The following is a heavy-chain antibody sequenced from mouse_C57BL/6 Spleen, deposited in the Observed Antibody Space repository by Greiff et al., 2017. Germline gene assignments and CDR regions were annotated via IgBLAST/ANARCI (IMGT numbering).Heavy chain of an antibody. CDR3: ARSGITTVVANLDY. CDR1: GYAFSSYW. J-gene: IGHJ2*01. V-gene: IGHV1-80*01. CDR2: IYPGDGDT. D-gene: IGHD1-1*01. Sequence: QVQLQQSGAELVKPGASVKISCKASGYAFSSYWMNWVKQRPGKGLEWIGQIYPGDGDTNYNGKFKGKATLTADKSSSTAYMQLSSLTSEDSAVYFCARSGITTVVANLDYWGQGTTLTVSS.